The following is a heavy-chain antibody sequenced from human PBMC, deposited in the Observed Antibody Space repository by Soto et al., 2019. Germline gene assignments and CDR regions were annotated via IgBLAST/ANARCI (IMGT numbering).Heavy chain of an antibody. CDR3: TIVRVADSALDH. J-gene: IGHJ4*02. D-gene: IGHD3-10*02. Sequence: SETLSLTCAVSGGSISSGGYSWSWIRQPPGKGLEWIGYIYHSGSTYYNPSLRSRFTISRDNSKNTLFLHMSNLRVEDTAMYYCTIVRVADSALDHWGQGTLVTVSS. CDR2: IYHSGST. CDR1: GGSISSGGYS. V-gene: IGHV4-30-2*02.